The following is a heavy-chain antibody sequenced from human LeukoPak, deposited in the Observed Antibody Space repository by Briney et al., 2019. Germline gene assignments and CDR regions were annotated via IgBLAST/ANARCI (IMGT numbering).Heavy chain of an antibody. CDR1: GFTFSNYD. Sequence: GGSLRLSCAASGFTFSNYDVHWVRQAPGKGLEWVAVIWHDGSNKYYVDSVKGRFTISRDISKNTLYLQMNSLSAEDTAVYYCARHGYNYGFDYWGQGTLVTVSS. J-gene: IGHJ4*02. CDR2: IWHDGSNK. V-gene: IGHV3-33*01. CDR3: ARHGYNYGFDY. D-gene: IGHD5-24*01.